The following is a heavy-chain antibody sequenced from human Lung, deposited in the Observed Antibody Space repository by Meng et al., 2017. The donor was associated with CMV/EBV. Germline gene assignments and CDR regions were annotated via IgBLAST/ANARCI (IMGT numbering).Heavy chain of an antibody. D-gene: IGHD3-3*01. Sequence: GESLKISCTASGFSFGDYAMNWVRQAPGKGLEWVGFIRSKGYGGTREYAASVKGRFTISRDDSKTIAYLQMNSLKTEDTAVYYCTRGGTIFGMVTSFDYWGQRPLVPFSS. CDR3: TRGGTIFGMVTSFDY. J-gene: IGHJ4*02. CDR2: IRSKGYGGTR. V-gene: IGHV3-49*04. CDR1: GFSFGDYA.